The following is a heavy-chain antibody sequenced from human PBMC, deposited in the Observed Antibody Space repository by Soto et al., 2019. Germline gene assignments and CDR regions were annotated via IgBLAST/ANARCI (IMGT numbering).Heavy chain of an antibody. J-gene: IGHJ6*02. Sequence: EVQLVESGGGLVQPGGSLKLSCAASGFAFSGSGIHWVRQASGKGLEWVGHIRTKTNSYATEYAPSVRGRFTMSRDDSKNTAYLQMASLKTEDTAVYYCMETLTPMDVWGQGTTVTVSS. CDR3: METLTPMDV. V-gene: IGHV3-73*01. CDR1: GFAFSGSG. CDR2: IRTKTNSYAT. D-gene: IGHD4-17*01.